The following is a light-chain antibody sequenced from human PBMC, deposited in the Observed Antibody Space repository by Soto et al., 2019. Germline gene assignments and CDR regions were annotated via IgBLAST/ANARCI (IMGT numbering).Light chain of an antibody. V-gene: IGKV1-17*01. J-gene: IGKJ5*01. CDR1: QDIRND. CDR3: LQNETYSLT. CDR2: AAF. Sequence: DIQMTQSPSSLSASVGDRVTITCRASQDIRNDLCWYQQKPGKAPKRLIYAAFILQSGVPPRFSGNGSGTEFTLTISSLQAEDYATYLCLQNETYSLTFGQGTRLE.